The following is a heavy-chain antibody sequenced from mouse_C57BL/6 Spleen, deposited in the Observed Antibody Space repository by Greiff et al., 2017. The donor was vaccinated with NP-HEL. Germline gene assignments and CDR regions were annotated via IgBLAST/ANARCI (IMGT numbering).Heavy chain of an antibody. J-gene: IGHJ4*01. V-gene: IGHV1-55*01. D-gene: IGHD2-4*01. CDR3: ATYYDYYYYAMDY. CDR2: IYPGSGST. Sequence: QVQLQQPGAELVKPGASVKMSCKASGYTFTSYWITWVKQRPGQGLEWIGDIYPGSGSTNYNEKFKSKATLTVDTSSSTAYMQLSSLTSEDSAVYYCATYYDYYYYAMDYWGQGTSVTVSS. CDR1: GYTFTSYW.